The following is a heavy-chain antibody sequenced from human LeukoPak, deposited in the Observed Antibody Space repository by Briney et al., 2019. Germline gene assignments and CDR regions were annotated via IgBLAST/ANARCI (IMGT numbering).Heavy chain of an antibody. CDR1: GFTFSSYA. Sequence: GRSLRLSCAASGFTFSSYAMHWVRQAPGKGLEWVAVISYDGSNKYYADSVKGRFTISRDSSKNTLYLQMNSLRAEDTAVYYCARDYGDYRVGRSYYGMDVWGQGTTVTVSS. CDR2: ISYDGSNK. D-gene: IGHD4-17*01. J-gene: IGHJ6*02. V-gene: IGHV3-30-3*01. CDR3: ARDYGDYRVGRSYYGMDV.